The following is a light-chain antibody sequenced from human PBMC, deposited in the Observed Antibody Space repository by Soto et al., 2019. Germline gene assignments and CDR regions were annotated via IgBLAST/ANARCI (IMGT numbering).Light chain of an antibody. V-gene: IGKV3-20*01. CDR1: QSVSGIY. Sequence: EIVLTQSPGTLSLSPGERATLSCRASQSVSGIYLAWYQQKLGQAPRLLIYGATSRATGIPDRFSGSVSGTDFTLTISRLEPEDFAVYYCQQYGRAATFTFGPGTKVDIK. CDR3: QQYGRAATFT. J-gene: IGKJ3*01. CDR2: GAT.